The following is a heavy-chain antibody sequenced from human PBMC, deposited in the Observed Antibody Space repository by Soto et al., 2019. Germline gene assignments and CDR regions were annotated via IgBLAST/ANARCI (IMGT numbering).Heavy chain of an antibody. CDR3: ARDRYYDFWSGSRLDYYYMDV. Sequence: PSETLSLTCTVSGGSISSYYWSWIRQPPGKGLEWIGYIYYSGSTNYNPSLKSRVTISVDTSKNQFSLKLSSVTAADTAVYYCARDRYYDFWSGSRLDYYYMDVWGKGTTVTVSS. D-gene: IGHD3-3*01. CDR2: IYYSGST. J-gene: IGHJ6*03. V-gene: IGHV4-59*01. CDR1: GGSISSYY.